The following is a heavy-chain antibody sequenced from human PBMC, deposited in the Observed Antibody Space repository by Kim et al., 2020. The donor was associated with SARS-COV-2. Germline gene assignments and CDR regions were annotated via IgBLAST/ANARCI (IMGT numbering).Heavy chain of an antibody. D-gene: IGHD6-13*01. J-gene: IGHJ5*02. CDR1: GFTFSSYS. Sequence: GGSLRLSCAASGFTFSSYSMNWVRQAPGKGLEWVSSISSSSSYIYYADSVKGRFTFSRDNAKNSLYLQMNSLRAEDTAVYYCARDPAAGIDWFDPWGQGTLVTVSS. CDR2: ISSSSSYI. CDR3: ARDPAAGIDWFDP. V-gene: IGHV3-21*01.